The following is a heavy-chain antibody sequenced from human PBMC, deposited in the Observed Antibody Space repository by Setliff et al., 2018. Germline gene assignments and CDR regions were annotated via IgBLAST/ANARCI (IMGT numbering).Heavy chain of an antibody. CDR1: GYSISNGFY. V-gene: IGHV4-38-2*02. CDR2: LFDGGSA. J-gene: IGHJ3*01. Sequence: NPSETLSLTCAVSGYSISNGFYWGWIRQSPVKGLEWIGRLFDGGSAYYSPSLKSRASISLDASKNQFALKLTSATAADTVVYYCARDPHYDPTYSLPGHAFDFWGQGKMVTVSS. D-gene: IGHD3-22*01. CDR3: ARDPHYDPTYSLPGHAFDF.